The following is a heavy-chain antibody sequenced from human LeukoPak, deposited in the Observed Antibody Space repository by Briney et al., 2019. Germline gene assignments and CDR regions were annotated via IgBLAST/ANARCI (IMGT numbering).Heavy chain of an antibody. J-gene: IGHJ5*02. V-gene: IGHV3-48*01. Sequence: GGSLRLSCAASGFIFSQYSMNWVRQAPGKGLEWVSHIRYTGETFYADSVKGRFTISKDNARNSLYLQMNDLRGEDTAIYYCARDYRGYNCFDPWGQGTLVTVSS. CDR3: ARDYRGYNCFDP. CDR1: GFIFSQYS. D-gene: IGHD1-26*01. CDR2: IRYTGET.